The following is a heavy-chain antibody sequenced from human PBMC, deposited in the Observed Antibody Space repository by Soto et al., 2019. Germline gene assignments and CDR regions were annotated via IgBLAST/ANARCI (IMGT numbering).Heavy chain of an antibody. CDR2: VNHSGSN. CDR1: GGSFSDYY. D-gene: IGHD6-13*01. CDR3: GGIAVAD. Sequence: QVQLQQWGAGLLKPSETLSLTCTVYGGSFSDYYWSWIRQPPGKGLEWIGDVNHSGSNNYNPSLTSRVTISVDTSKNQLSLKLSSVTAADTAVYYRGGIAVADWGQGTLVTVSS. J-gene: IGHJ4*02. V-gene: IGHV4-34*01.